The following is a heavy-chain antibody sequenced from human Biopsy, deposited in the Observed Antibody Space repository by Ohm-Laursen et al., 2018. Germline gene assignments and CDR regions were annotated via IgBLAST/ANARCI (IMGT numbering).Heavy chain of an antibody. CDR2: MNPNTGNT. V-gene: IGHV1-8*01. CDR1: GYTFTSYE. J-gene: IGHJ4*02. CDR3: ARGPSGVATIG. Sequence: SVKVSCKTSGYTFTSYEINWVRQATGQGLEWMGWMNPNTGNTGFAQKFQGRITMTRNTSISTAYMELRSLRSDDTAVYYCARGPSGVATIGRGQGTLVTVSS. D-gene: IGHD5-24*01.